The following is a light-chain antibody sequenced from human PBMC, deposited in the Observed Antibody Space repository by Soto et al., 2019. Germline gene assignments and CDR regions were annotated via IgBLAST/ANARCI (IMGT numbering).Light chain of an antibody. J-gene: IGKJ5*01. Sequence: DMQMNQSPATPSASVGDKVTIVCRASQTVSKYVHWYQQKPGKAPKRLIYAASSLQSGVPSRFSGSGSGTEFTLTISSLQPEDFATYYCLQYNSYPFTFGQGTRLEIK. CDR1: QTVSKY. V-gene: IGKV1-17*01. CDR2: AAS. CDR3: LQYNSYPFT.